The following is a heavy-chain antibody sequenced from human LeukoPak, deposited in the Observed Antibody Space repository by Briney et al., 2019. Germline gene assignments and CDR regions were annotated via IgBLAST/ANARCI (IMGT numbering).Heavy chain of an antibody. CDR2: IYSSGRT. CDR3: ARFIAAVGHDY. CDR1: GGSISGYY. V-gene: IGHV4-59*01. D-gene: IGHD6-13*01. Sequence: SETLSLTCAVSGGSISGYYWSWIRQSPGRGLEYIGHIYSSGRTDYNPSLQSRVTISVDTSRNQFSLWLNSVTAADTAVYFCARFIAAVGHDYWGRGILVTVSS. J-gene: IGHJ4*02.